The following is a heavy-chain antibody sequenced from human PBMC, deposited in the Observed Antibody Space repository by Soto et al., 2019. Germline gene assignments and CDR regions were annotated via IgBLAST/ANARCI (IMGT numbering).Heavy chain of an antibody. CDR2: IIPIFGTA. CDR1: GGTFSSYA. V-gene: IGHV1-69*01. CDR3: ASRGTWTKTKIYYYYYGMDV. Sequence: QVQLVQSGAEVKKPGSSVKVSCKASGGTFSSYAISWVRQAPGQGLEWMGGIIPIFGTANYAQKFQGRVTITADESTSTAYMELSSLRSDDTAVYYCASRGTWTKTKIYYYYYGMDVWGQGTTVTVSS. J-gene: IGHJ6*02. D-gene: IGHD1-1*01.